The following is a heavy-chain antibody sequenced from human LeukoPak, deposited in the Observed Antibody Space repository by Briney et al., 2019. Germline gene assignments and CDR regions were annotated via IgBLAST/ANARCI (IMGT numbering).Heavy chain of an antibody. CDR1: GYTFTSQG. D-gene: IGHD3-3*02. CDR3: AREWSHFGDY. J-gene: IGHJ4*02. CDR2: ISPYNGNT. V-gene: IGHV1-18*01. Sequence: ASVKVSCKTSGYTFTSQGIYWVRQAPGQGLEYMGWISPYNGNTNYAQKLQGRVFMTTDTSTNTAYMELRSLGSDDTAVCYCAREWSHFGDYWGQGALVTVSS.